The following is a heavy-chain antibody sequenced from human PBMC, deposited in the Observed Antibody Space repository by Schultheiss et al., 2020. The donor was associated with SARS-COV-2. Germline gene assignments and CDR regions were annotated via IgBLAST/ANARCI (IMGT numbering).Heavy chain of an antibody. D-gene: IGHD6-6*01. CDR2: ISSSGSTI. J-gene: IGHJ4*02. CDR1: GFTFSSYW. Sequence: GGSLRLSCAASGFTFSSYWMSWVRQAPGKGLEWVSYISSSGSTIYYADSVKGRFTISRDNAKNSLYLQMNSLRAEDTAVYYCARVYSSSSGRALDYWGQGTLVTVSS. V-gene: IGHV3-48*04. CDR3: ARVYSSSSGRALDY.